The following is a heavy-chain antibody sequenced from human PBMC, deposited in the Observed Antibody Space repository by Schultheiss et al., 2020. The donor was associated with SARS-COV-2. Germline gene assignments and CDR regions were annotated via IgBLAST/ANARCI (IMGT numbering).Heavy chain of an antibody. D-gene: IGHD3-22*01. V-gene: IGHV3-30*18. CDR3: AKVVGTDYYDSSGYWTEDY. J-gene: IGHJ4*02. CDR2: ISYDGSNK. Sequence: GGSLRLSCAASGFTFSSYSMNWVRQAPGKGLEWVAVISYDGSNKYYADSVKGRFTISRDNSKNTLYLQMNSLRAEDTAVYYCAKVVGTDYYDSSGYWTEDYWGQGTLVTVSS. CDR1: GFTFSSYS.